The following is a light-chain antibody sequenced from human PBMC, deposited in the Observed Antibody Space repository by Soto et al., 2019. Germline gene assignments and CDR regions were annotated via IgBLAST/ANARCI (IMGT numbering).Light chain of an antibody. J-gene: IGKJ3*01. CDR1: QTLLHSNGYNY. CDR3: MQTLQTPPFT. V-gene: IGKV2-28*01. CDR2: LAS. Sequence: DIVMTQSPLSLPVTPGEPASISCRSSQTLLHSNGYNYVDWYLQRPGQSPQLLIYLASNRASGVPDRFSGSGSGTAFTLKISRVEAEDVGVYYCMQTLQTPPFTFXPGTKVDIK.